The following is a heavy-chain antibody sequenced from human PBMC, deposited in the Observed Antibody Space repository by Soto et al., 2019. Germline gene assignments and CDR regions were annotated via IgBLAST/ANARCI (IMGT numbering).Heavy chain of an antibody. J-gene: IGHJ5*02. D-gene: IGHD2-15*01. V-gene: IGHV2-5*02. CDR3: SHRRAYCSGGTCYSIWFDP. Sequence: SGPTLVNPTQTLTLTCTFSGFSLSTSGVGVGWIRQPPGKALEWLALIYWDDDKRYSPSLKSRLTITKDTSKNQVVLTKTNKNPVDTATYFCSHRRAYCSGGTCYSIWFDPWGQGTLVTVSS. CDR2: IYWDDDK. CDR1: GFSLSTSGVG.